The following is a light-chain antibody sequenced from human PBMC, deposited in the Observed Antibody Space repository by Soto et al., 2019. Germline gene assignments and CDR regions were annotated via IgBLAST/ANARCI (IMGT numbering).Light chain of an antibody. CDR3: QSYDSSLSGSV. CDR1: SSNIGAIYD. J-gene: IGLJ3*02. V-gene: IGLV1-40*01. CDR2: GNN. Sequence: QSVLTQPPSVSGAPGQRVTISCTGSSSNIGAIYDVHWYQQLPGTAPKVLIFGNNNRPSGVPDRFSGSKSVTSASLAITGLQAEDEADYYCQSYDSSLSGSVFGGGTKLT.